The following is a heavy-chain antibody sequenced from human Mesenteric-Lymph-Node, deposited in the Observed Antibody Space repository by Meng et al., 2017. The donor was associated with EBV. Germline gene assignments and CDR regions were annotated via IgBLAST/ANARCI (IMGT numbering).Heavy chain of an antibody. CDR3: ALSWRSRLNSFDP. V-gene: IGHV1-69-2*01. CDR2: VDPEDGET. J-gene: IGHJ5*02. CDR1: GYSFSDYY. D-gene: IGHD2-2*01. Sequence: EVHLVHVGAEVKKPGTTVKISCKVSGYSFSDYYINWVQQAPGKGLEWMGLVDPEDGETMYAEKFQGRVTITADTSTDTGYMEVSSLRSDDTAIYYCALSWRSRLNSFDPWGQGTLVTVSS.